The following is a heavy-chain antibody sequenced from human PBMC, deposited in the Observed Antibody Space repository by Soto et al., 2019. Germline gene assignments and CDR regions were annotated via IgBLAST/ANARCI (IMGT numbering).Heavy chain of an antibody. Sequence: PSETLSLTCTVSGGSISSSSYYWGWIRQPPGKGLEWIGSIYYSGSTYYNPSLKSRVTISVDTSKNQFSLQLSSVTAADTAVYYCARRSSGWYSYWFDPWGQGTLVTVSS. V-gene: IGHV4-39*01. CDR2: IYYSGST. CDR1: GGSISSSSYY. D-gene: IGHD6-19*01. CDR3: ARRSSGWYSYWFDP. J-gene: IGHJ5*02.